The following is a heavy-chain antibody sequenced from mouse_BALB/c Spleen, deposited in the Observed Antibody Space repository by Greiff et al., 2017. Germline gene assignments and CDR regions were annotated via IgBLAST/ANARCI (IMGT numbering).Heavy chain of an antibody. V-gene: IGHV1S126*01. J-gene: IGHJ4*01. CDR3: ARSLLRPNAMDY. CDR1: GYSFTSYW. Sequence: VQLQQSGPQLVRPGASVKISCKASGYSFTSYWMNWVKQRPGRGLEWIGRIDPSDSETHYNQKFKDKATLTVDKSSSTAYIQLSSLTSEDSAVYYCARSLLRPNAMDYWGQGTSVTVSS. D-gene: IGHD1-2*01. CDR2: IDPSDSET.